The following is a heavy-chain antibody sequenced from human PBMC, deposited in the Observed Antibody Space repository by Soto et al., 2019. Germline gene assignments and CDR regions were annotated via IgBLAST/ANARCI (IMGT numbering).Heavy chain of an antibody. J-gene: IGHJ3*02. V-gene: IGHV4-59*01. D-gene: IGHD3-9*01. Sequence: ETLSRTCPVSGGSISSYYWSWIRQPPGKGLEWIGYIYYSGSTNYNPSLKSRVTISVDTSKNQFSLKLSSVTAADTAVYYCARLTRPRAFDIWGQGTMVTV. CDR1: GGSISSYY. CDR3: ARLTRPRAFDI. CDR2: IYYSGST.